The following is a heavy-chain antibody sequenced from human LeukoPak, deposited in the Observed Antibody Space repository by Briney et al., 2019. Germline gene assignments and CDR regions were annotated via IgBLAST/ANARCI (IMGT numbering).Heavy chain of an antibody. CDR3: ARVETEGLYYDY. CDR1: GGSISSGDYY. J-gene: IGHJ4*02. CDR2: IYYSGST. V-gene: IGHV4-30-4*08. Sequence: ASETLSLTCTVSGGSISSGDYYWGWIRQPPGKGLEWIGYIYYSGSTYYNPSLKSRVTISVDTSKNQFSLKLSSVTAADTAVYYCARVETEGLYYDYWGQGTLVTVSS.